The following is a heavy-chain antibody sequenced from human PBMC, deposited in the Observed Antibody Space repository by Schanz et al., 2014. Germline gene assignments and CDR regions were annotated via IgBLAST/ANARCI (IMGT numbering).Heavy chain of an antibody. Sequence: EVQLVESGGGLVQPGGSLRLSCAASGFTFSIYGMNWVRQAPGKGLEWVSSISSSSSYISYADSVKGRFTISRDNAKNSLSLQMDRLRDEDTAVYYCARRYSGRYCFDYWGQGTLVAVSS. CDR1: GFTFSIYG. V-gene: IGHV3-21*01. D-gene: IGHD1-26*01. J-gene: IGHJ4*02. CDR3: ARRYSGRYCFDY. CDR2: ISSSSSYI.